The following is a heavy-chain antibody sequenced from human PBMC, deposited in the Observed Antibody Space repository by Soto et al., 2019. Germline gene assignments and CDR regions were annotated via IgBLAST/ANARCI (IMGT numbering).Heavy chain of an antibody. CDR2: IGGSGNTK. CDR3: AKGPTTVTTRYFDP. V-gene: IGHV3-23*01. J-gene: IGHJ5*02. CDR1: GFTFSSFG. Sequence: QLGGSLRLSCATSGFTFSSFGMSWVRQAPGKGLEWVSVIGGSGNTKFYADSVKGRFTISRDNSKNTLYLQMNSLRAEDTAVYYCAKGPTTVTTRYFDPWGQGTLVTVSS. D-gene: IGHD4-17*01.